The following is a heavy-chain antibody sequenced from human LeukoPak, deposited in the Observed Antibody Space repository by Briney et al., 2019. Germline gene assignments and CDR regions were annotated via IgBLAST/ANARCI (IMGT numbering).Heavy chain of an antibody. Sequence: LSLTCAVYGGSFSGYYMSWIRQAPGKGLEWVSYISSSGSTIYYADSVKGRFTISRDNAKNSLYLQMNSLRAEDTAVYYCARGTTVTTNFDYWGQGTLVTVSS. CDR1: GGSFSGYY. D-gene: IGHD4-17*01. CDR3: ARGTTVTTNFDY. CDR2: ISSSGSTI. V-gene: IGHV3-11*01. J-gene: IGHJ4*02.